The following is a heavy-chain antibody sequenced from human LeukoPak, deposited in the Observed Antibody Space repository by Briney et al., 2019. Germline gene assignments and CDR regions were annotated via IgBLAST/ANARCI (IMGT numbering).Heavy chain of an antibody. D-gene: IGHD3-3*01. J-gene: IGHJ4*02. V-gene: IGHV3-23*01. CDR1: GFTFSSYA. CDR2: ISGSGGST. CDR3: AKDLHMYYDFWSGVRFNDY. Sequence: GGSLRLSCAASGFTFSSYAMSWVRQAPGKGLERVSAISGSGGSTYYADSVKGRFTISRDNSKNTLYLQMNSLRAEDTAVYYCAKDLHMYYDFWSGVRFNDYWGQGTLVTVSS.